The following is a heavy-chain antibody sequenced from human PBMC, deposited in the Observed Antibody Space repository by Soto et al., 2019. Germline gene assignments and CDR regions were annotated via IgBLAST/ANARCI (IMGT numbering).Heavy chain of an antibody. V-gene: IGHV3-23*01. J-gene: IGHJ4*02. Sequence: LRLSCAASGFTFSSYAMSWVRQAPGKGLEWVSAISGSGGSTYYADSVKGRFTISRDNSKNMLFLQMNSLRAEDTAIYYCAKKVNSGPGSQYFDYWGQGTLVTVSS. CDR3: AKKVNSGPGSQYFDY. CDR2: ISGSGGST. CDR1: GFTFSSYA. D-gene: IGHD3-10*01.